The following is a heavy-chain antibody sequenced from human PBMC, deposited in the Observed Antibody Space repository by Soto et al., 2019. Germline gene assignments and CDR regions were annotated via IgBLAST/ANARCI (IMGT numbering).Heavy chain of an antibody. CDR1: GYTFTSYA. CDR3: ARDPVVGGRDTEESQGAFDI. Sequence: QVQLVQSGAEVKKPGASVKVSCKASGYTFTSYAMHWVRQAPGQRLEWMGWINAGNGNTKYSQKFQGRVTITRDTSASTAYMELSSLRSEDTAVYYCARDPVVGGRDTEESQGAFDIWGQGTMVTVSS. V-gene: IGHV1-3*01. CDR2: INAGNGNT. J-gene: IGHJ3*02. D-gene: IGHD2-15*01.